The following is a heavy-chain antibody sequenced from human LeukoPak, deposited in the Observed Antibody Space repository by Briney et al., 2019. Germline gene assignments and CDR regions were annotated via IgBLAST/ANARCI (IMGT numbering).Heavy chain of an antibody. Sequence: GGSLRLSCEASGFTFSDYYMSWIRQAPGKGLEWVSAISGSGGSTYYADSVKGRFTISRDNAKNSLYLQMNSLRAEDTAVYYCARGAAAGPYTNWFDPWGQGTLVTVSS. CDR1: GFTFSDYY. CDR2: ISGSGGST. V-gene: IGHV3-11*04. CDR3: ARGAAAGPYTNWFDP. D-gene: IGHD6-13*01. J-gene: IGHJ5*02.